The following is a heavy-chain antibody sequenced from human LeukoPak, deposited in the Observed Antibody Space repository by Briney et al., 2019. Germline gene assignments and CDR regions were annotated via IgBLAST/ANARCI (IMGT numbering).Heavy chain of an antibody. CDR1: GGSISSYY. Sequence: PSETLSLTCIVSGGSISSYYWSWIRQPPGKGLEFIGYIDNSGSTEYNPSLKSRVTISVDTSKNQVSLKLRSVTAADTAVYYCARVRGIWRDFDYWGQGTLVTVSS. D-gene: IGHD6-13*01. J-gene: IGHJ4*02. V-gene: IGHV4-59*01. CDR2: IDNSGST. CDR3: ARVRGIWRDFDY.